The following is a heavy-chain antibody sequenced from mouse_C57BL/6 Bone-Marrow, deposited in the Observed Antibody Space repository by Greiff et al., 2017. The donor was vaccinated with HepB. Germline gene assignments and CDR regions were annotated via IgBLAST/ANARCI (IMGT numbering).Heavy chain of an antibody. CDR3: ARRRTVVGYFDV. V-gene: IGHV5-15*04. Sequence: EVQLVESGGGLVQPGGSLKLSCAASGFTFSDYGMAWVRQAPRKGPEWVAFISNLAYSIYYADTLTGRFTISRENAKNTLYLEMSSLRSEDTAMYYCARRRTVVGYFDVWGTGTTVTVSS. J-gene: IGHJ1*03. D-gene: IGHD1-1*01. CDR2: ISNLAYSI. CDR1: GFTFSDYG.